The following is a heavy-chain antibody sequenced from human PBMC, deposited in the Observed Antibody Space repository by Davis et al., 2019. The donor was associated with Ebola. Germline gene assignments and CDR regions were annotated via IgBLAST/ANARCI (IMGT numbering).Heavy chain of an antibody. CDR2: ISSSSTYT. V-gene: IGHV3-11*06. CDR3: ARARFCSSSSCYADT. J-gene: IGHJ5*02. Sequence: GESLKISCAASGFTFSDYYMSWIHQAPGKGLEWVSYISSSSTYTNYADSVKGRFTISTDNAKNSLYLQMNSLRAEDTAVYYCARARFCSSSSCYADTWGQGTLVTVSS. CDR1: GFTFSDYY. D-gene: IGHD2-2*01.